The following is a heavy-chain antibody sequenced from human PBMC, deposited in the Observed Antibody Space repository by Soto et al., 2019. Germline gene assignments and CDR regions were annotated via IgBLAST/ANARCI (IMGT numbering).Heavy chain of an antibody. CDR1: DSTFTGYT. V-gene: IGHV1-18*04. D-gene: IGHD4-17*01. J-gene: IGHJ5*02. CDR2: ISSLNGNT. CDR3: ARGTVTSGRWFGP. Sequence: QVHLVQSETEVKEPGASVTVSCKTSDSTFTGYTINWVRQAPGQGLEWLGWISSLNGNTNYARKYQGRLTMTTTTSATTAYMALRSLRSDDTAVYFCARGTVTSGRWFGPWGQGTLVTVSS.